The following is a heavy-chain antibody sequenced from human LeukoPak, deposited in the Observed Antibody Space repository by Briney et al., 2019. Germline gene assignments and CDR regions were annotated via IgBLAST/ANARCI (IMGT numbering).Heavy chain of an antibody. CDR3: ARDHSLEYGNWFDP. D-gene: IGHD3-3*01. CDR1: GFTFSSYA. Sequence: GGSLRLSCAASGFTFSSYAMHWVRQPPGKGLEWVTMISYDGSTKYYTDSVKGRFTISRDNSQNTLYLQMNSLRTEDTALYYCARDHSLEYGNWFDPWGQGTLVTVSS. V-gene: IGHV3-30*04. J-gene: IGHJ5*02. CDR2: ISYDGSTK.